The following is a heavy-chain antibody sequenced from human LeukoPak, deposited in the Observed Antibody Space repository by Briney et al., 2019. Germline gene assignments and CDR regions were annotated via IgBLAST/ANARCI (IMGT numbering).Heavy chain of an antibody. CDR3: VRDNPKCCGVVPANIDDF. V-gene: IGHV3-48*01. CDR1: GFTFSRDS. CDR2: ISRDSGII. D-gene: IGHD2-15*01. J-gene: IGHJ4*02. Sequence: GGSLRLSCSASGFTFSRDSMNWVRQAPGKGLEWISYISRDSGIIYYADSVRGRFTASRDNAKNSLYLQMHSLRAEDTAVYYCVRDNPKCCGVVPANIDDFWGQGTLVTVSS.